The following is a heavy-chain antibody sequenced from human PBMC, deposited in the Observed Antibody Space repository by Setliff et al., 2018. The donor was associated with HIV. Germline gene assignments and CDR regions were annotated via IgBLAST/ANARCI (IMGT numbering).Heavy chain of an antibody. CDR1: GYTFTIYS. V-gene: IGHV1-18*01. D-gene: IGHD6-13*01. CDR3: ARGSSSIAAAYPDALDI. Sequence: PSVKVSCKASGYTFTIYSINWVRQAPGQGLEWMGSISGYNGNTNYAQKFQGRVTMTTDTSTSTAYMELRSLRSDDTAVYYCARGSSSIAAAYPDALDIWGQGTMVTVSS. CDR2: ISGYNGNT. J-gene: IGHJ3*02.